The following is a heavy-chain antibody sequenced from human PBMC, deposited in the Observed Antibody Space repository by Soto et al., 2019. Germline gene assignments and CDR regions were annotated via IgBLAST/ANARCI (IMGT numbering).Heavy chain of an antibody. CDR3: TGDYGSGSYRFDY. CDR1: GGSFISYS. J-gene: IGHJ4*02. CDR2: IYYSGST. Sequence: SETLSLTCTVSGGSFISYSWSWIRQPPGKGLEWIGYIYYSGSTTYNPSLKSRLTMSVDTSKNQISLKLSSVTAADTAIYYCTGDYGSGSYRFDYWGQGTLVTVSS. V-gene: IGHV4-59*01. D-gene: IGHD3-10*01.